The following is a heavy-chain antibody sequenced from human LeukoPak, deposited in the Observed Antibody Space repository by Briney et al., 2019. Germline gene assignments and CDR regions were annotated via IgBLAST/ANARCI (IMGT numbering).Heavy chain of an antibody. CDR2: IRYDGSNK. CDR3: AKDIDSSGYLFRY. D-gene: IGHD3-22*01. J-gene: IGHJ4*02. Sequence: GGSLRLSCAASGFTFSSYGMHWVRQTPGKGLEWVAFIRYDGSNKYYADSVKGRFTISRDNSKNTLYLQMNSLRAEDTALYYCAKDIDSSGYLFRYWGQGTLVTVSS. CDR1: GFTFSSYG. V-gene: IGHV3-30*02.